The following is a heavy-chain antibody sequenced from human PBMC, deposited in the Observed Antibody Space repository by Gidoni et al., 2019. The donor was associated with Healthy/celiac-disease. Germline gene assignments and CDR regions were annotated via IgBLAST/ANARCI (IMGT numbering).Heavy chain of an antibody. D-gene: IGHD1-26*01. Sequence: QVQLVQSGAEVKKPRSSAKVSCKASGGTFSSYAISWVRQAPGQGLEWMGRIIPILGIANYAQKFQGRVTITADKSTSTAYMELSSLRSEDTAVYYCASPGIVGALDYWGQGTLVTVSS. CDR3: ASPGIVGALDY. J-gene: IGHJ4*02. V-gene: IGHV1-69*04. CDR2: IIPILGIA. CDR1: GGTFSSYA.